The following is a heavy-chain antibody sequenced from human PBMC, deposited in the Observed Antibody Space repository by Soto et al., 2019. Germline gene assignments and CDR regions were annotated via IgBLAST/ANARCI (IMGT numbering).Heavy chain of an antibody. J-gene: IGHJ5*02. D-gene: IGHD3-22*01. Sequence: SETLSLTCTVSGGSVNNENHYWVWIRQPPGKGLEWITSIISTGRTYYNPSLKSRVTISVDTSKNQFSLKLSSVTAADTAVYYCARFDSSGYSPPPWGQGTLVTVSS. CDR1: GGSVNNENHY. CDR2: IISTGRT. CDR3: ARFDSSGYSPPP. V-gene: IGHV4-39*07.